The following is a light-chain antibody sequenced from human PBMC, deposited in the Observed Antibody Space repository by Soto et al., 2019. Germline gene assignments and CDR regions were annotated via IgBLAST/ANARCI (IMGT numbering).Light chain of an antibody. CDR2: AAS. Sequence: DIQLTQSPSSVSASVGDRVTLTCRASQGIRTWLAWYQQKPGKAPKRLISAASTLQGGVPSRFSGSFSGTDFTLTITSLQAEDFATYFCQQAYSLPVTFGQGTKLEIK. J-gene: IGKJ2*01. V-gene: IGKV1-12*01. CDR3: QQAYSLPVT. CDR1: QGIRTW.